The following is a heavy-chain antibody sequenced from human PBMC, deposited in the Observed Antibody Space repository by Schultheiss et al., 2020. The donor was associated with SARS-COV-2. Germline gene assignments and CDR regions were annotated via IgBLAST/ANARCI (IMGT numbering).Heavy chain of an antibody. CDR3: AKDPHIVALYYFDY. CDR2: INHSGST. D-gene: IGHD5-12*01. Sequence: SETLSLTCTVSGGSVSSGSYYWSWIRQPPGKGLEWIGEINHSGSTNYNPSLKSRVTISVDTSKNQFSLKLSSVTAADTAVYYCAKDPHIVALYYFDYWGQGTLVTVSS. J-gene: IGHJ4*02. V-gene: IGHV4-61*01. CDR1: GGSVSSGSYY.